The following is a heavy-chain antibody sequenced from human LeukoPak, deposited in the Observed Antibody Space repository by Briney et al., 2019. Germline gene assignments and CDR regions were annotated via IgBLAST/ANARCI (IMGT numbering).Heavy chain of an antibody. D-gene: IGHD2-2*01. CDR1: GYTFSSYA. CDR2: ISAYNGNT. CDR3: ARDDGSRARYFDS. V-gene: IGHV1-18*01. J-gene: IGHJ4*02. Sequence: GASVKVSCKASGYTFSSYAISWVQQAPGQGLEWMGWISAYNGNTNYAQKLQGRVTMTTDTSTSTAYMELGSLRSDDTALYFCARDDGSRARYFDSWGQGTLVTVSS.